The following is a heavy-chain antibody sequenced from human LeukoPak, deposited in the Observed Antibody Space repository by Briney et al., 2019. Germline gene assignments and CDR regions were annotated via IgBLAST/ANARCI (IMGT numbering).Heavy chain of an antibody. D-gene: IGHD6-19*01. Sequence: ASVTVSCKASGGTFSSYAISWVRQAPGQGLEWMGGIIPIFGTANYAQKFQGRVTITADESTSTAYMELSSLRSEDTAVYYCARGRPRIAVAGTRLFFDYWGQGTLVTVSS. CDR1: GGTFSSYA. J-gene: IGHJ4*02. CDR2: IIPIFGTA. V-gene: IGHV1-69*01. CDR3: ARGRPRIAVAGTRLFFDY.